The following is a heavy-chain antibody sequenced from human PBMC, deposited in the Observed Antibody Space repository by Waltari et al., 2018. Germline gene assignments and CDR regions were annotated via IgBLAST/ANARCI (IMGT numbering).Heavy chain of an antibody. CDR3: ARGTGGSSTYYFAGMDV. CDR2: INHSGSA. D-gene: IGHD3-22*01. J-gene: IGHJ6*02. V-gene: IGHV4-34*01. Sequence: QVQLQQWGAGLLKPSETLSLTCAVFGGSFSAYHWSWIRQSPGKGLEWIGEINHSGSAIDNPSLKSRVTISLDTSKRQVSLRLSSVTAADTAVYFCARGTGGSSTYYFAGMDVWGQGTTVTVSS. CDR1: GGSFSAYH.